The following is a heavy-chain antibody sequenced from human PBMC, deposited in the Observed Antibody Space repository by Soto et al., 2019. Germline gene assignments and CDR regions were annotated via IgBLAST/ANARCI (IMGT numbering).Heavy chain of an antibody. J-gene: IGHJ6*02. V-gene: IGHV3-48*03. CDR2: ISSSGSTI. CDR1: GFTFSSYE. Sequence: GGSLRLSCAASGFTFSSYEMNWVRQAPGKGLEWVSYISSSGSTIYYADSVKGRFTISRDNAKNSLYLQMNSLRAEDTAVYYCARDCSSTSCYPNYYYYYGMDVWGQGTTVTVSS. CDR3: ARDCSSTSCYPNYYYYYGMDV. D-gene: IGHD2-2*01.